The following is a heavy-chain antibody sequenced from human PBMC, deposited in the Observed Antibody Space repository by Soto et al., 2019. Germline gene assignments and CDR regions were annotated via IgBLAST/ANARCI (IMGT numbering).Heavy chain of an antibody. CDR3: AREGYSYGYAIYYYYGMDV. Sequence: GVSLRLSCAASGFTFSSYSMNWVRQAPGKGLEWVSSISSSSSYIYYADSVKGRFTISRDNAKNSLYLQMNSLRAEDTAVYYCAREGYSYGYAIYYYYGMDVWGQGTTVTVSS. V-gene: IGHV3-21*01. CDR1: GFTFSSYS. J-gene: IGHJ6*02. D-gene: IGHD5-18*01. CDR2: ISSSSSYI.